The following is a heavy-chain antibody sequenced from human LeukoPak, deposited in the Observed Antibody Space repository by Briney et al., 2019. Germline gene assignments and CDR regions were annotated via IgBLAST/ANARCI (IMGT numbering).Heavy chain of an antibody. D-gene: IGHD3-16*01. V-gene: IGHV1-18*01. J-gene: IGHJ6*03. CDR2: ISAYNGNT. CDR1: GYTFTSYG. CDR3: ARDPRPWPLGYMDV. Sequence: GASVKVSCRASGYTFTSYGISWVRQAPGQGLEWMGWISAYNGNTNYAQKLQGRVTMTTDTSTSTAYMELRSLRSDDTAVYYCARDPRPWPLGYMDVWGKGTTVTVSS.